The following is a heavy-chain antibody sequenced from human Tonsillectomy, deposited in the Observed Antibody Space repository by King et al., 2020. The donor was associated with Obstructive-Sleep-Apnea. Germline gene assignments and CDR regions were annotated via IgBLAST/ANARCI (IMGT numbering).Heavy chain of an antibody. D-gene: IGHD1-26*01. V-gene: IGHV3-30*04. Sequence: VQLVESGGGVVQPGRSLRLSCAAPGFAFSSFSFHWVRQAPGKGLEWVAITPYDATGVYYADSVKGRFTISRDHSKDTVYLQMNSLRTEDTAVYYCARDGRVGATRNNCDTWGQGTLVTVSS. CDR3: ARDGRVGATRNNCDT. CDR2: TPYDATGV. J-gene: IGHJ5*02. CDR1: GFAFSSFS.